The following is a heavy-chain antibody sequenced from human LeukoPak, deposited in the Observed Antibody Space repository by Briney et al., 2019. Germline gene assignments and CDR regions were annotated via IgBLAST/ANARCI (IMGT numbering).Heavy chain of an antibody. D-gene: IGHD2-2*01. Sequence: ASVKVSCKASGYTFTGYYMHWVRQAPGQGLEWMGWINPNSGGTNYAQKFQGRVTMTRDTSISTAYMELSRLRSDDTAVYYCARDGNIVVVPAAIEDDAFDIWGQGTMVTVSS. CDR1: GYTFTGYY. CDR2: INPNSGGT. CDR3: ARDGNIVVVPAAIEDDAFDI. V-gene: IGHV1-2*02. J-gene: IGHJ3*02.